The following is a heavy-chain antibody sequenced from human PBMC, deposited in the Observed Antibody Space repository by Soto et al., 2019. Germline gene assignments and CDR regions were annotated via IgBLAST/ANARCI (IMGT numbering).Heavy chain of an antibody. J-gene: IGHJ6*01. Sequence: PGGSLRLSCAASGFTFSSYWMSWVRQAPGKGLEWVANIKQDGSEKYYVDSVKGRFTISRDNAKNSPYLQMNSLRAEDTAVYYCARSPPLDSSSWSYYYYYVMDVWGQGTTVTVSS. V-gene: IGHV3-7*04. D-gene: IGHD6-13*01. CDR1: GFTFSSYW. CDR2: IKQDGSEK. CDR3: ARSPPLDSSSWSYYYYYVMDV.